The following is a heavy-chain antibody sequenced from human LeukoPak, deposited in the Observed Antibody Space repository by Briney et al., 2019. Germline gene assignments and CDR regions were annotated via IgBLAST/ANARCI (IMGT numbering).Heavy chain of an antibody. CDR1: GYTFTGYY. J-gene: IGHJ5*02. CDR3: ARHPIVKRGWFDP. V-gene: IGHV1-18*04. Sequence: GASVKVSCKASGYTFTGYYMHWVRQAPGQGLEWMGWISAYNGNTNYAQKLQGRVTMTTDTSTSTAYMELRSLRSDDTAVYYCARHPIVKRGWFDPWGQGTLVTVSS. CDR2: ISAYNGNT. D-gene: IGHD2/OR15-2a*01.